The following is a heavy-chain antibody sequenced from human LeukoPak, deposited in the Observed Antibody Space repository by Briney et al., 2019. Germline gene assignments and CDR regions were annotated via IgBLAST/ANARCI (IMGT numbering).Heavy chain of an antibody. V-gene: IGHV4-4*02. D-gene: IGHD6-13*01. Sequence: SETLSLTCAVSGGSISSSNWWSWVRPPPGKGLGWIGEIYHSGSTNYNPSLKSRVTISVDTSKNQFSLKLSSVTAADTAVYYCARGAIAAAGDYYFDYWGQGTLVTVSS. CDR2: IYHSGST. CDR3: ARGAIAAAGDYYFDY. CDR1: GGSISSSNW. J-gene: IGHJ4*02.